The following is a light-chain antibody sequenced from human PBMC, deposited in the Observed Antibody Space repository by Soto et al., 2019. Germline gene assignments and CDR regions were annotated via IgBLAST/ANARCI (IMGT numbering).Light chain of an antibody. V-gene: IGKV1-5*03. Sequence: DSQISEPPSSLSASVVDRITITFRASKTISSWLAWYQQKPGKAPKLLIYKASTLKSGVPSRFSGGGSGTEFTLTFSSLQPEDIATYDCQQYKRYSGTFGQGTNVDI. CDR1: KTISSW. CDR2: KAS. J-gene: IGKJ1*01. CDR3: QQYKRYSGT.